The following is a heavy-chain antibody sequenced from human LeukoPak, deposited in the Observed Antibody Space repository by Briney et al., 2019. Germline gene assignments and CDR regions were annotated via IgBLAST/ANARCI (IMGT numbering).Heavy chain of an antibody. V-gene: IGHV3-33*01. D-gene: IGHD2-15*01. CDR1: GFTFSSYG. Sequence: PGRSLRLSCAASGFTFSSYGMHWVRQAPGKGLEWVAVIWYDGSNKYYADSVKGRFTISRDNSKNTLYLQMNSLRAEDTAVCYCARDHESYCSGGSCYPVDYWGQGTLVTVSS. CDR2: IWYDGSNK. J-gene: IGHJ4*02. CDR3: ARDHESYCSGGSCYPVDY.